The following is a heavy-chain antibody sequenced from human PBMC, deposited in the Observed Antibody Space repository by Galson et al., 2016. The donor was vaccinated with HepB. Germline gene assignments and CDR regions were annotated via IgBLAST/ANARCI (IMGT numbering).Heavy chain of an antibody. Sequence: SLRLSCAASGLIFSNHAMHWVRQAPGQGLEWVAVTSHDGSNEYYADSVKGRFAISRDNPKNAMYLQRNSLKAGDTAVYYCAKGGPGIAVPADLWGQGILVTVAS. CDR2: TSHDGSNE. CDR1: GLIFSNHA. V-gene: IGHV3-30*18. CDR3: AKGGPGIAVPADL. J-gene: IGHJ4*02. D-gene: IGHD6-19*01.